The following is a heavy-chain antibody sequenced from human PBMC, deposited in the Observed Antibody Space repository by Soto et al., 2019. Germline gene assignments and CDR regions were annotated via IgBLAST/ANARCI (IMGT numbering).Heavy chain of an antibody. D-gene: IGHD3-10*01. CDR2: ISAYNGNT. J-gene: IGHJ5*02. CDR3: ARGPGHLLWLGESPRFDP. Sequence: ASVKVSCKASGYTFTSYGISWVRQAPGQGLEWMGWISAYNGNTNYAQKLQGRVTMTTDTSTSTAYMELRSLRSDDTAVYYCARGPGHLLWLGESPRFDPWGQGTLVTVSS. V-gene: IGHV1-18*04. CDR1: GYTFTSYG.